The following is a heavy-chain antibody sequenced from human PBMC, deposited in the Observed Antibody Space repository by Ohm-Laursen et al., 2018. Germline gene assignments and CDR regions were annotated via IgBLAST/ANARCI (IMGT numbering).Heavy chain of an antibody. V-gene: IGHV3-48*03. J-gene: IGHJ4*02. Sequence: SLRLSCAASGFTFSSFEMNWVRQAPGKGLEWVSYISNSGSTIYYADSVKGRFTISRDNAKNSLYLQMNSLRAEDTAVYYCARGGGGYYILYYFDYWGQGTLVTVSS. D-gene: IGHD4-17*01. CDR3: ARGGGGYYILYYFDY. CDR1: GFTFSSFE. CDR2: ISNSGSTI.